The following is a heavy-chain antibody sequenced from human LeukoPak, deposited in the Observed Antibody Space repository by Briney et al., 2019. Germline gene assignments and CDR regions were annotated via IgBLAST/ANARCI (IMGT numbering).Heavy chain of an antibody. J-gene: IGHJ5*02. Sequence: SGTLSLTCTVSGGSISSYYWSWIRQPPGKGLEWIGYIYYSGSTNYNPSLKSRVTISVDTFKNQSSLKLSSVTAADTAVYYCARATYSSGWYADHNWFDPWGQGTLVTVSS. CDR1: GGSISSYY. V-gene: IGHV4-59*01. CDR2: IYYSGST. CDR3: ARATYSSGWYADHNWFDP. D-gene: IGHD6-19*01.